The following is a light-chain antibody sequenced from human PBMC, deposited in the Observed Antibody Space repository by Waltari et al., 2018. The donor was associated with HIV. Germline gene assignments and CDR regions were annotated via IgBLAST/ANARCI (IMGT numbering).Light chain of an antibody. CDR2: GNN. CDR3: QSYDSSLSGPV. J-gene: IGLJ3*02. CDR1: SSNIGAGHE. Sequence: QSVLTQPPSVSGAPGQRVTFSCTGSSSNIGAGHEVTGYQQLPGTDPKLPIYGNNNRPSGFPDRFPGFKSGTSASLAITGLQAEDEGDYYCQSYDSSLSGPVFGGGTKLTVL. V-gene: IGLV1-40*01.